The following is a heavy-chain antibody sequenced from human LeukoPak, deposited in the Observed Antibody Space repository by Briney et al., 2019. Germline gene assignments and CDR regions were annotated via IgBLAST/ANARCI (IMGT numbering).Heavy chain of an antibody. CDR3: AKEFIHRIGDLFTYSEFDY. V-gene: IGHV3-23*01. CDR1: GFTFSNSA. D-gene: IGHD3-10*01. CDR2: ISAGGVYT. Sequence: GGSLRLSCAASGFTFSNSAMNWVRQAPGKGLEWVSAISAGGVYTYYAGSVKGRFAVSRDNSKSTLYLQMNSLRADDTAIYYCAKEFIHRIGDLFTYSEFDYWGQGTLVTVSS. J-gene: IGHJ4*02.